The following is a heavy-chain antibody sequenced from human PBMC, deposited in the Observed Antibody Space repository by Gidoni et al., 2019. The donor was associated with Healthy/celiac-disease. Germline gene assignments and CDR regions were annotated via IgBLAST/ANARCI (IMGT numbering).Heavy chain of an antibody. V-gene: IGHV2-5*02. CDR2: IYWDDDK. Sequence: QITLKESGPTLVKPTQTLTLTCTFSGFSLSTRGVGVGWIRQPPGKALEWLALIYWDDDKRYSPPLKSRLTITKDTSKNQVVLTMTNMDPVDTATYYCAHLYDFWTRPWFDPWGQGTLVTVSS. CDR3: AHLYDFWTRPWFDP. CDR1: GFSLSTRGVG. D-gene: IGHD3-3*01. J-gene: IGHJ5*02.